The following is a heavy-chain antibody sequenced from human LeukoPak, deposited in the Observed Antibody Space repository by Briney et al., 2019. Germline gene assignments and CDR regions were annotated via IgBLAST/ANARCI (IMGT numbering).Heavy chain of an antibody. CDR2: IYYSGST. J-gene: IGHJ4*02. Sequence: SSETLSLTCTVSGGSISSYYWSWIRQPPGKGLEWIGYIYYSGSTNYNPSLKSRVTISVDTSKNQFSLKLSSVTAADTAVYYCARGPPDGYNFDPYFDYWGQGTLVTISS. CDR1: GGSISSYY. V-gene: IGHV4-59*01. D-gene: IGHD5-24*01. CDR3: ARGPPDGYNFDPYFDY.